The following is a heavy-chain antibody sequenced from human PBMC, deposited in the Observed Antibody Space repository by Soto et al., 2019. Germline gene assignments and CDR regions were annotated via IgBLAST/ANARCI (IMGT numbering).Heavy chain of an antibody. D-gene: IGHD3-22*01. CDR3: SRTLAYYYDSSGPYAFDI. Sequence: GVSVEVSCKASGYTFTSYYVHWVRQAPGQGLEWMGIINPSGGSTSYAQKFQGRVTMTRDTSTSTVYMELSSLRSEDTAVYYCSRTLAYYYDSSGPYAFDIWGQGTMVTVSS. V-gene: IGHV1-46*01. J-gene: IGHJ3*02. CDR2: INPSGGST. CDR1: GYTFTSYY.